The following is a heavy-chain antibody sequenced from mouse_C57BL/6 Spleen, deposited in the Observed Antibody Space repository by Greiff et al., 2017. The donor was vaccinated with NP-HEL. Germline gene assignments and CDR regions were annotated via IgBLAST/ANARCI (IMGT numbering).Heavy chain of an antibody. CDR2: IDPETGGT. J-gene: IGHJ2*01. V-gene: IGHV1-15*01. CDR3: TRSSTTVVAHFDY. D-gene: IGHD1-1*01. Sequence: QVHVKQSGAELVRPGASVTLSCKASGYTFTDYEMHWVKQTPVHGLEWIGAIDPETGGTAYNQKFKGKAILTADKSSSTAYMELRSLTSEDSAVYYCTRSSTTVVAHFDYWGQGTTLTVSS. CDR1: GYTFTDYE.